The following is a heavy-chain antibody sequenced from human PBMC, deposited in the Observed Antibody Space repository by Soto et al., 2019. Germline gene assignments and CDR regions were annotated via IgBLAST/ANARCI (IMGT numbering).Heavy chain of an antibody. CDR3: ARIPSSALGGWAGWFDP. Sequence: SETLSLTCTVSGGSISSYYWSWIRQPPGKGLEWIGYIYYSGSTNYNPSLKSRVTLSVDTSKNQFSLKLSSVTAADTAVYYCARIPSSALGGWAGWFDPWGQGTLVTVSS. CDR2: IYYSGST. V-gene: IGHV4-59*01. J-gene: IGHJ5*02. CDR1: GGSISSYY. D-gene: IGHD3-10*01.